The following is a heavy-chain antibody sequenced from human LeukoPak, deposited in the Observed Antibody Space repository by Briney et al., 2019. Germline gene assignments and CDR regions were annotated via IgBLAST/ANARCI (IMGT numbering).Heavy chain of an antibody. D-gene: IGHD3-10*01. CDR2: ISYDGSNK. CDR1: GFTFSSYA. Sequence: QTGGSLRLSCAASGFTFSSYAMHWVRQAPGKGLEWVAVISYDGSNKYYADSVKGRFTISRDNSKNTLYLQMNSLRAEDTAVYYCAKDRAVGFGEFRFDYWGQGTLVTVSS. J-gene: IGHJ4*02. V-gene: IGHV3-30-3*01. CDR3: AKDRAVGFGEFRFDY.